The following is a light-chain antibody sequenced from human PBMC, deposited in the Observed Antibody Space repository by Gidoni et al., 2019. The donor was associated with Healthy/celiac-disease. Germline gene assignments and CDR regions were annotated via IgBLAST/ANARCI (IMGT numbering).Light chain of an antibody. CDR2: AAS. V-gene: IGKV1-39*01. CDR3: QQSYSTPPDT. J-gene: IGKJ3*01. CDR1: QSISSY. Sequence: DIQMTQSQSSLSASVGDRVTITGRASQSISSYLNWYQQKPGKAPKLLIYAASSLQSGVPSRFSGSGSGTDFTLTISSLQPEDFATYYCQQSYSTPPDTFGPGTKVDIK.